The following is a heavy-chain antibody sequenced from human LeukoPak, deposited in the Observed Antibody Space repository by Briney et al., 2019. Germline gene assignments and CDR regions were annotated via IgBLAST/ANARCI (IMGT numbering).Heavy chain of an antibody. J-gene: IGHJ4*02. D-gene: IGHD3-10*01. CDR3: ARLEYYYVSGNYYKLFDY. CDR1: GFTFSSYN. CDR2: ISSSGSTI. Sequence: PGGSLRLSCAASGFTFSSYNMNWVRQAPGKGLEWVSDISSSGSTIYFADSVKGRFTISRDNAKNSLYLQMNSLRDEDTAVYYCARLEYYYVSGNYYKLFDYWDQGTLVTVCS. V-gene: IGHV3-48*02.